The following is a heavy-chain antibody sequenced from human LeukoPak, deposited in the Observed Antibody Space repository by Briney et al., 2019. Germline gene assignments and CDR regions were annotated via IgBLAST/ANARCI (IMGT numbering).Heavy chain of an antibody. CDR2: IGDSGRNT. Sequence: TGGSLRLSCAASGFTFSRYAMTWVRQAPGKGLEWVSAIGDSGRNTYYADSVRGRFTISRDNSKSTLYLQMNSLRAEDTAIYYCAKDPMVRGATYDNWGQGTLVTVSS. CDR1: GFTFSRYA. D-gene: IGHD3-10*01. CDR3: AKDPMVRGATYDN. V-gene: IGHV3-23*01. J-gene: IGHJ4*02.